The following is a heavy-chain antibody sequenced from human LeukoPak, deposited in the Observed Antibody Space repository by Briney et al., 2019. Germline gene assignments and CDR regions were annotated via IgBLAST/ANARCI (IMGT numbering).Heavy chain of an antibody. CDR3: AKVNGGNGYYFDY. D-gene: IGHD4-23*01. CDR2: ISKDAKSN. J-gene: IGHJ4*02. CDR1: GFTFSSYG. Sequence: GGSLRLSCATSGFTFSSYGMHWVRQVPGKVLEWVAVISKDAKSNYHVDSVKGRFTISRDNSKNSLYLQMNSLRAEDTALYYCAKVNGGNGYYFDYWGQGTLVTVSS. V-gene: IGHV3-30*18.